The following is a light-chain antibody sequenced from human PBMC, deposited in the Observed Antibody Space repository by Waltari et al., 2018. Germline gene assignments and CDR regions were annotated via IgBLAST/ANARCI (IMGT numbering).Light chain of an antibody. J-gene: IGKJ1*01. V-gene: IGKV4-1*01. CDR1: QSVLFTPTNKNY. Sequence: DIVMTQSPDSLAVSLGERATINCKSSQSVLFTPTNKNYLAWYQQKPRQPPKLLIYWASTREAGVPDRFSGCVSGTDFPLTISSLQAEDVAVYYCQQYQSFPWTFGQGTKVEIK. CDR3: QQYQSFPWT. CDR2: WAS.